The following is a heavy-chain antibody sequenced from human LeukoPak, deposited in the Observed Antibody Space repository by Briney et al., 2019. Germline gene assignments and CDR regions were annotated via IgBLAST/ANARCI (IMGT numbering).Heavy chain of an antibody. Sequence: SETLSLTCTVSGVSITSGGSFWVWLRQHPGKGLEWIGYMYKSGSAYYNQSLGRQISRSVETSKNPFSLRLTSVTAADTAVYFCARGPHYYYYLDVWGQGTPVTVSS. CDR2: MYKSGSA. V-gene: IGHV4-31*01. J-gene: IGHJ6*03. CDR1: GVSITSGGSF. CDR3: ARGPHYYYYLDV.